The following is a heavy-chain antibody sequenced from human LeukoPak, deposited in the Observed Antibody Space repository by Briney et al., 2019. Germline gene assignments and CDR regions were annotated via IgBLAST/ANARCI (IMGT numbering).Heavy chain of an antibody. CDR3: ASGASETMVGL. V-gene: IGHV3-21*01. CDR2: ISSSSSYI. CDR1: GFTFSSYS. J-gene: IGHJ4*02. D-gene: IGHD4/OR15-4a*01. Sequence: GGSLRLSCAASGFTFSSYSMNWVRQAPGKGLEWVSYISSSSSYIYYADSVKGRFTISRDNAKNSLYLQMNSLRAEDTAVYYCASGASETMVGLWGQGTLVTVSS.